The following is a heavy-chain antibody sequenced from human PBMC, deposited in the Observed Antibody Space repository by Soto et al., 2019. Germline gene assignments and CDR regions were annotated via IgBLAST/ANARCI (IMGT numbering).Heavy chain of an antibody. V-gene: IGHV1-8*01. CDR2: MNPNSGNT. CDR3: ANAMVRGVPYGMDV. CDR1: GYTFTSYD. D-gene: IGHD3-10*01. Sequence: GASVKVSCKASGYTFTSYDINWVRQATGQGLEWMRWMNPNSGNTGYAQKFQGRVTITRDTSASTAYMELSSLRSEDTAVYYCANAMVRGVPYGMDVWGQGTTVTVSS. J-gene: IGHJ6*02.